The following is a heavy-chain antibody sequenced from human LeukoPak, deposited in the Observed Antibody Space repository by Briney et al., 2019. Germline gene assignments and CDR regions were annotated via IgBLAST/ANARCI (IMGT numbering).Heavy chain of an antibody. Sequence: SQTLSLTCAISGDSVSSNSVTWNWIRQSPSRGLEWLGRTYYRSKWYNDYAVSVKSRITFNPDTSKNQFPLQLNSVTPEDTAVYYCARGRSWPLDYWGQGTLVTVSS. D-gene: IGHD6-13*01. J-gene: IGHJ4*02. CDR3: ARGRSWPLDY. CDR2: TYYRSKWYN. CDR1: GDSVSSNSVT. V-gene: IGHV6-1*01.